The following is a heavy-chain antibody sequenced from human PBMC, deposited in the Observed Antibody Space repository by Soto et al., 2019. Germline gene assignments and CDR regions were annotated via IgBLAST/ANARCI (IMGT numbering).Heavy chain of an antibody. V-gene: IGHV4-59*01. D-gene: IGHD1-20*01. J-gene: IGHJ4*02. CDR3: ARGANWNDVPGYFDY. CDR2: IYYSGST. CDR1: GGSISSYY. Sequence: SETLSLTCTVSGGSISSYYWSWIRQPPGKGLEWIGYIYYSGSTNYNPSLKSRVTISVDTSKNQFSLKLSSVTAADTAVYYCARGANWNDVPGYFDYWGQGTLVTVSS.